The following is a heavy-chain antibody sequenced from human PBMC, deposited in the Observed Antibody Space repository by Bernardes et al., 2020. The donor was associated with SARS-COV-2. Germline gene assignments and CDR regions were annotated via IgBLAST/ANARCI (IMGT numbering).Heavy chain of an antibody. CDR3: AKDRTTYYYGSGVPSYFDY. D-gene: IGHD3-10*01. V-gene: IGHV3-43*01. CDR1: GFSFDDYN. CDR2: ISWDAGST. Sequence: GGSLRLSCAASGFSFDDYNMHWVRQAPGKGLEWVSVISWDAGSTYYADSVKGRFTISRDNSKNSLYLQMNSLRTEDTALYYCAKDRTTYYYGSGVPSYFDYWGQGTLVTVSS. J-gene: IGHJ4*02.